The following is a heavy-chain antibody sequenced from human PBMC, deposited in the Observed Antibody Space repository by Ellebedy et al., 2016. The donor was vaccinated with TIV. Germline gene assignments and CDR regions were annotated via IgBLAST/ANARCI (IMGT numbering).Heavy chain of an antibody. D-gene: IGHD3-10*01. J-gene: IGHJ4*02. Sequence: SETLSLXCTVPGGSISSSSYYWSWIRQPPGKGLEWIGEINHSGSTNYNPSLKSRVTISVDTSKNQFSLKLSSVTAADTAVYYCASRVAYYMFDYWGQGTLVTVSS. CDR2: INHSGST. CDR1: GGSISSSSYY. CDR3: ASRVAYYMFDY. V-gene: IGHV4-39*07.